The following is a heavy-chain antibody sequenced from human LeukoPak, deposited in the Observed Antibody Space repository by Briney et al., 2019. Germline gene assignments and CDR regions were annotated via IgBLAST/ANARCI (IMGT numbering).Heavy chain of an antibody. CDR1: GFTFSLYS. CDR3: AKVLDYCDGGTCYNSGMDS. V-gene: IGHV3-64D*08. D-gene: IGHD2-15*01. CDR2: ISSDGVYT. J-gene: IGHJ4*02. Sequence: GGSLRLSCLASGFTFSLYSMHWVRQAPGKGLEFVSVISSDGVYTYYAYSVKGRFTISRDNSKNTVYLQMSSLGADDTAVYYCAKVLDYCDGGTCYNSGMDSWGQGTLVTVSS.